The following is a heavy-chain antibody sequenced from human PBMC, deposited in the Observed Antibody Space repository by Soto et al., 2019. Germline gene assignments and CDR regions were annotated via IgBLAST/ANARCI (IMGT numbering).Heavy chain of an antibody. J-gene: IGHJ5*02. CDR2: IYTSGST. CDR1: GGSISSYY. CDR3: ARDRPSIPAGIAARPWWFDP. V-gene: IGHV4-4*07. D-gene: IGHD6-6*01. Sequence: SETLSLTCTVSGGSISSYYWSWIRQPAGKGLDWIGRIYTSGSTNYNPSLKSRVTMSVDTSKNQFSLKLSSVTAADTAVYYCARDRPSIPAGIAARPWWFDPWGQGTLVTVAS.